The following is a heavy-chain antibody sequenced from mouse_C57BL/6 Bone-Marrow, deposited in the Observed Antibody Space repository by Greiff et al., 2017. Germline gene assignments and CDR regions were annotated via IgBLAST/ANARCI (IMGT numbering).Heavy chain of an antibody. J-gene: IGHJ4*01. CDR3: ARDGNYPRYYAMDY. V-gene: IGHV1-72*01. CDR2: LVPNSGGT. D-gene: IGHD2-1*01. CDR1: GYTFTSYW. Sequence: VQLQQPGAELVKPGASVKLSCKASGYTFTSYWMHWVKQRPGRGLEWIGRLVPNSGGTKYNEKFKSKATLTVDKPSSTAYMQLSSLTSEDSAVYYCARDGNYPRYYAMDYWGQGTSVTVSS.